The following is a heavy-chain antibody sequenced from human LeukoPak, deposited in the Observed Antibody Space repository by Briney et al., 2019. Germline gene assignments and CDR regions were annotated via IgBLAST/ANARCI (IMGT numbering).Heavy chain of an antibody. CDR1: GFIFRNFA. J-gene: IGHJ6*02. V-gene: IGHV3-30-3*01. D-gene: IGHD6-6*01. CDR2: ISYDGSNK. CDR3: ARDFYSSSSLYYYYGMDV. Sequence: GGSLRLSCAASGFIFRNFAMHWVRQAPGKGLDWVAVISYDGSNKYYADSVKGRFTISRDNSKNSLYLQMNSLRAEDTAVYYCARDFYSSSSLYYYYGMDVWGQGTTVTVSS.